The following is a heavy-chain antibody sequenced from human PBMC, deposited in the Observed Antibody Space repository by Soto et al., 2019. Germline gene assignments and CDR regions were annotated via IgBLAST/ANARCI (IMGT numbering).Heavy chain of an antibody. V-gene: IGHV3-33*01. Sequence: QVQLVESGGGVVQPGRSLRLSCAASGFTFSSYGMHWVRQAPGKGLEWVAVIWYDGSNKYYADSVKGRFTISRDNSKNTLYLQMNSLRAEDTAVYYCARVLYCSSTSCYGVLDYWGQGTLVTVSS. D-gene: IGHD2-2*01. CDR3: ARVLYCSSTSCYGVLDY. CDR1: GFTFSSYG. J-gene: IGHJ4*02. CDR2: IWYDGSNK.